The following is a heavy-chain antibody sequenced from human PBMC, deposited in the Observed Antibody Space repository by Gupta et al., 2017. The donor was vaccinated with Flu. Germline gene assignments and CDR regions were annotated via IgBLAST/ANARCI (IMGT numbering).Heavy chain of an antibody. V-gene: IGHV4-39*01. J-gene: IGHJ4*02. CDR2: IYYSGST. Sequence: GLEWIGTIYYSGSTYYNPSLKSRLTMSVDTSKNQFSLKLTSVIAADTAVYYCARHEPYYDSSAYFDYWGQGTLVTVSS. D-gene: IGHD3-22*01. CDR3: ARHEPYYDSSAYFDY.